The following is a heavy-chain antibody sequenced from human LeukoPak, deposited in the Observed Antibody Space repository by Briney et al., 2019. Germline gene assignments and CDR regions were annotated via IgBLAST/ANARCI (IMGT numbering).Heavy chain of an antibody. J-gene: IGHJ4*02. CDR3: ASMRGSGSYYIHH. CDR2: INSDGSST. CDR1: GFTFSSYW. V-gene: IGHV3-74*01. D-gene: IGHD3-10*01. Sequence: GGSLRLSCAASGFTFSSYWMHWVRQAPGKGLVWVSRINSDGSSTSYADSVKGRFTISRDNAKNTLYLQMNSLRAEDTAVYYCASMRGSGSYYIHHWGQGTLVTASS.